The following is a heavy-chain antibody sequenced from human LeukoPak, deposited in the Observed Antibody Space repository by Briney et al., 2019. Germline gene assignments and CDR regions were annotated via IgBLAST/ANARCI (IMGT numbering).Heavy chain of an antibody. CDR3: ARFIAVAGSYYYYGMDV. D-gene: IGHD6-19*01. Sequence: KPSETLSLTCTVSGGSISSYYWSWIRQPPGKGLEWIGYIYYSGSTNYNPSLKSRVTISVDTSKNQFSLKLSSVTAADTAVYYCARFIAVAGSYYYYGMDVWGQGTTVTVSS. V-gene: IGHV4-59*08. J-gene: IGHJ6*02. CDR2: IYYSGST. CDR1: GGSISSYY.